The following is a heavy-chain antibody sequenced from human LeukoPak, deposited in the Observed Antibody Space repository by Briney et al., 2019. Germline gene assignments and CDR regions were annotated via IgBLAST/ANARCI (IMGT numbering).Heavy chain of an antibody. CDR2: IYYSGST. CDR3: ARAMGGYSLDY. V-gene: IGHV4-59*01. J-gene: IGHJ4*02. D-gene: IGHD5-18*01. CDR1: GGSISSYY. Sequence: SETLSLTCTVSGGSISSYYWSWIRQPPGKGLEWIGYIYYSGSTNYNPSLKSRVTISVDTSKNQFSPKLSSVTAADTAVYYCARAMGGYSLDYWGQGTLVTVSS.